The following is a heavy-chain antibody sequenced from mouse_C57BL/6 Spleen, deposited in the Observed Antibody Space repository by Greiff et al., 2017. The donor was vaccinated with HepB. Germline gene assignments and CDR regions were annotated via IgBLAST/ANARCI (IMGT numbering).Heavy chain of an antibody. J-gene: IGHJ4*01. CDR2: IYWDDDK. Sequence: QVQLKESGPGILQSSQTLSLTCSFSGFSLSTSGMGVSWIRQPSGKGLEWLAHIYWDDDKRYNPSLKSRLTISKDTSRNQVFLKITSVDTADTATYYCARRHYGSSYDYYAMDYWGQGTSVTVSS. CDR3: ARRHYGSSYDYYAMDY. CDR1: GFSLSTSGMG. D-gene: IGHD1-1*01. V-gene: IGHV8-12*01.